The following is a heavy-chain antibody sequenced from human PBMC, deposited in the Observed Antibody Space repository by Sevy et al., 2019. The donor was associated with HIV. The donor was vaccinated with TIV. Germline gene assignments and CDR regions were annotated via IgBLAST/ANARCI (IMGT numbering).Heavy chain of an antibody. Sequence: ASVKVSCKASGYTFTSYYMHWVRQAPGQGLEWMGIINPSGGSTSYAQKFQGRVTMTRDTSTSTVYMELSSLGSEDTAVYYCARDHLDSSGYYYGFGDYWGQGTLVTVSS. J-gene: IGHJ4*02. CDR2: INPSGGST. CDR3: ARDHLDSSGYYYGFGDY. CDR1: GYTFTSYY. V-gene: IGHV1-46*01. D-gene: IGHD3-22*01.